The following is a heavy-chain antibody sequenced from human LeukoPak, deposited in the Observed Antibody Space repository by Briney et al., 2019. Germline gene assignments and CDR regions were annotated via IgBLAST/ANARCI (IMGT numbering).Heavy chain of an antibody. CDR1: GFTFSSYA. V-gene: IGHV3-23*01. CDR2: ISASGGRT. Sequence: GGSLRPSCATSGFTFSSYAFSWVRQAPGEGLALVSAISASGGRTNYADSVKGRFTISRDDSKSTLYLQMGTLRAEDTAVYYCAKDYGDSDWFDPWGQGILVTVSS. CDR3: AKDYGDSDWFDP. D-gene: IGHD4-17*01. J-gene: IGHJ5*02.